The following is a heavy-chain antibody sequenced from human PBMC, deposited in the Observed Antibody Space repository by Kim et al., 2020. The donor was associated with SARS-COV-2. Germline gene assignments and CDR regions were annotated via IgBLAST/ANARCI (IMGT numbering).Heavy chain of an antibody. V-gene: IGHV1-2*06. J-gene: IGHJ4*02. D-gene: IGHD1-26*01. CDR3: ARGQRDGSSYCEL. Sequence: PSVKVSCKASGYTFTDYYIHWVRQAPGQGLEWMGRIHPNSGDTDYAQKFRDRVTMTRDTSVTTTYMEMSTLRSDDTAVFYCARGQRDGSSYCELWGQGTLVTVSS. CDR2: IHPNSGDT. CDR1: GYTFTDYY.